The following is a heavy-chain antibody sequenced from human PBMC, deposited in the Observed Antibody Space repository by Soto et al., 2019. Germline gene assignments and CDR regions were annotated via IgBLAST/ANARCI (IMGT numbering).Heavy chain of an antibody. Sequence: GGSLRLSCAASEFSFRSYWMTWVRQAPGKGLEWVAVISYDGSNKYYADSVKGRFTISRDNSKNTLYLQMNSLRAEDTAVYYCAKDFPSTGIYYYYGMDVWGQGTTVTVSS. D-gene: IGHD1-1*01. CDR2: ISYDGSNK. V-gene: IGHV3-30*18. CDR1: EFSFRSYW. J-gene: IGHJ6*02. CDR3: AKDFPSTGIYYYYGMDV.